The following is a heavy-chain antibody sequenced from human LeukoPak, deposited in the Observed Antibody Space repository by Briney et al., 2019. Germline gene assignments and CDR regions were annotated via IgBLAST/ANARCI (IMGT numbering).Heavy chain of an antibody. J-gene: IGHJ6*03. CDR3: ARSLAAAGTKYYYYYMDV. CDR2: IIPIFGTA. V-gene: IGHV1-69*05. Sequence: KVSCKASGGTFSSYAISWVRQAPGQGLEWMGGIIPIFGTANYAQKFQGRVTITTDESTSTAYMELSSLRSEDTAVYYCARSLAAAGTKYYYYYMDVWGKGTTVTVSS. CDR1: GGTFSSYA. D-gene: IGHD6-13*01.